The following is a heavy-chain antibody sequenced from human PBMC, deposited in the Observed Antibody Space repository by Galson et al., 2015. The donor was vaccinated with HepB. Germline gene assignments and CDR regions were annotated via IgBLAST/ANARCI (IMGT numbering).Heavy chain of an antibody. CDR2: ISSSSSYT. Sequence: SLRLSCAASGFTFSDYYMSWIRQAPGKGLEWVSYISSSSSYTNYADSVKGRFTISRDNAKNSLYLQMNSLRAEDTAVYYCASRGSIAVAPFDYWGQGTLVTVSS. CDR1: GFTFSDYY. D-gene: IGHD6-19*01. V-gene: IGHV3-11*03. CDR3: ASRGSIAVAPFDY. J-gene: IGHJ4*02.